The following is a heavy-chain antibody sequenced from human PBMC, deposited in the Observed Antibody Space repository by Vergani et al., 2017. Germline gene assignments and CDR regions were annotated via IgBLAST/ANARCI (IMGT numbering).Heavy chain of an antibody. Sequence: QVQLVESGGGVVQPGRSLRLSCTPSSCKLGDYGMHWVRQAPGRGLEWVSMTWYEGNNNYYADSVKGRFTISKDISKNTLYLQMNSLRGDDTAVYYCARPHGDIRPPDPRRLDYWGQGTLVTVSS. CDR1: SCKLGDYG. CDR3: ARPHGDIRPPDPRRLDY. V-gene: IGHV3-33*01. D-gene: IGHD6-6*01. CDR2: TWYEGNNN. J-gene: IGHJ4*02.